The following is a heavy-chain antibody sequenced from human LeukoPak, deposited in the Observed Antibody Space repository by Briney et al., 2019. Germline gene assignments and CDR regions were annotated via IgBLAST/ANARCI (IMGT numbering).Heavy chain of an antibody. J-gene: IGHJ5*02. D-gene: IGHD4-17*01. Sequence: SVKVSCKASGGTFNSYAISWVRQTPGQGLEWMGGIIPMFGTTTYAQKFQGRVTITADDSTSTAYMELSSLTSEDTAVYYCAREVTTVFWFDPWGQGSLVTVSS. CDR1: GGTFNSYA. CDR3: AREVTTVFWFDP. V-gene: IGHV1-69*13. CDR2: IIPMFGTT.